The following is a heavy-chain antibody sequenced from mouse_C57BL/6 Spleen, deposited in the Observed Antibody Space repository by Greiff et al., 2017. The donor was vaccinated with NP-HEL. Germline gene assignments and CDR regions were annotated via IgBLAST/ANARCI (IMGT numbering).Heavy chain of an antibody. Sequence: EVQLVESGGGLVKPGGSLKLSCAASGFTFSSYAMSWVRQTPEKRLEWVATISDGGSYTYYPDNVKGRFTISRDNAKNNLYLQMSHLKSEDTAMYYCARDEEPLLFAYWGQGTLVTVSA. CDR2: ISDGGSYT. CDR1: GFTFSSYA. CDR3: ARDEEPLLFAY. V-gene: IGHV5-4*01. D-gene: IGHD6-1*01. J-gene: IGHJ3*01.